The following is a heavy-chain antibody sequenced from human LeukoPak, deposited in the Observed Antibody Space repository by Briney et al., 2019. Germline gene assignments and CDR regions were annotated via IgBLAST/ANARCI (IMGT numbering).Heavy chain of an antibody. CDR2: LRSDGSNI. Sequence: PGGSLRLSCTASGFIFSDYGMHWVRQAPGKRPECVAFLRSDGSNIYNGDSVRGGFTISRANYKSTVYLQISSLRADDTAVYYCARDSYWFDPWGQGTLVTVSS. J-gene: IGHJ5*02. CDR3: ARDSYWFDP. V-gene: IGHV3-30*02. CDR1: GFIFSDYG.